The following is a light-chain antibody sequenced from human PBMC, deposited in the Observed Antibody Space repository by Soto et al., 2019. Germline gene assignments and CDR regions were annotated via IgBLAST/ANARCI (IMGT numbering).Light chain of an antibody. V-gene: IGKV1-39*01. CDR1: QSISSY. J-gene: IGKJ5*01. CDR2: AAS. Sequence: IQMTQTPSSLSASVGDRVTITCRASQSISSYLNWYQQKPGKAPKLLIYAASTLQSGVPSRFSGSGSGTDFTLTISSLQPEDFATYYCQQLNSYLITFGQGTRLEIK. CDR3: QQLNSYLIT.